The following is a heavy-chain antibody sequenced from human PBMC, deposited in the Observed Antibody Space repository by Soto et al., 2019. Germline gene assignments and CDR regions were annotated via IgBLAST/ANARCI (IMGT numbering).Heavy chain of an antibody. CDR1: GFTLRTYS. CDR2: ISSSGSPI. CDR3: ARVPSSGSYRSYSYFGMDV. J-gene: IGHJ6*02. Sequence: EVQLVESGGGLVQPGGSLRVSCAASGFTLRTYSLNWVRQAPGKRLEWISYISSSGSPIYYADSVKGRFTVSRDNAKNSLSLQMNTLRDEDTAVSYCARVPSSGSYRSYSYFGMDVWGPGTTVTVSS. D-gene: IGHD1-26*01. V-gene: IGHV3-48*02.